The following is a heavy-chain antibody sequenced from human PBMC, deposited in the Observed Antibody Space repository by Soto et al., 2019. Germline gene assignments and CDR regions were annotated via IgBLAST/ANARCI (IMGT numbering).Heavy chain of an antibody. J-gene: IGHJ6*02. Sequence: SGGSLRLSCAASGFTFSSYAMHWVRQAPGKGLEWVAVISYDGSNKYYADSVKGRFTISRDNSKNTLYLQMNSLRAEDTAVYYCAREFLRSSPYYYGMDVWGQGTTVTVSS. D-gene: IGHD3-3*01. CDR1: GFTFSSYA. CDR2: ISYDGSNK. CDR3: AREFLRSSPYYYGMDV. V-gene: IGHV3-30-3*01.